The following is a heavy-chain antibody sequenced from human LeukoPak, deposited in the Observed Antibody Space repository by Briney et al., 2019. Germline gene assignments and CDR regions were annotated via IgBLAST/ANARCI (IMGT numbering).Heavy chain of an antibody. Sequence: GGSLRLSCVASGFTFSRYGMHWVRQGPGKGLEWVAVISYSGQQKYYGDSVKGRFTVSRDNPKNTLYLQMNNLRDDDTAVYYCARVFLERLTSGYFDNWGQGTLVTVSP. D-gene: IGHD3-3*01. V-gene: IGHV3-30*12. CDR3: ARVFLERLTSGYFDN. CDR1: GFTFSRYG. J-gene: IGHJ4*02. CDR2: ISYSGQQK.